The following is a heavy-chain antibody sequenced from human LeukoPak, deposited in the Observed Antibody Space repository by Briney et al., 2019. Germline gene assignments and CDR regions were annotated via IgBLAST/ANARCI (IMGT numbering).Heavy chain of an antibody. Sequence: PSETLSLTCTVYGGSISSSSYYWGWIRQPPGKGLEWIGRIYYSASTYYSPSLKSRVSIYVDTSKNQFSLTLSTVTAADAAVYYCARSVGSENGFDPWGQGTLVTVSS. D-gene: IGHD1-26*01. CDR3: ARSVGSENGFDP. CDR2: IYYSAST. V-gene: IGHV4-39*01. CDR1: GGSISSSSYY. J-gene: IGHJ5*02.